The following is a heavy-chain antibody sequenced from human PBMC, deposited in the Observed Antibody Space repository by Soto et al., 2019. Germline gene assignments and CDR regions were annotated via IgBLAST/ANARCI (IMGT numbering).Heavy chain of an antibody. CDR3: LRNRLRDENHSDIFSAYYPPYYYYGMDV. CDR1: GYSISSGYY. D-gene: IGHD3-9*01. J-gene: IGHJ6*02. Sequence: PSETLSLTCAVSGYSISSGYYWGWIRQPRGKGLEWIGSIYHSGSTYYNPSLKSRVTISVDTSKNQFSLKLTSVSAADTAVYYCLRNRLRDENHSDIFSAYYPPYYYYGMDVWGQGTPVTVSS. CDR2: IYHSGST. V-gene: IGHV4-38-2*01.